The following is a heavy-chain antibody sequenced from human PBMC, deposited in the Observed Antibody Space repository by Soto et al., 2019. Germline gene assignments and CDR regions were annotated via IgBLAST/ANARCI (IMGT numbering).Heavy chain of an antibody. J-gene: IGHJ4*03. CDR3: ARDRGMVITTTGYFDY. CDR1: GFTFSTYW. V-gene: IGHV3-7*01. CDR2: IDQEGTEA. Sequence: EVQLVESGGGLVQPGGSLRLSCAASGFTFSTYWMSWVRQAPGKGLEWVANIDQEGTEAYYVDSVKGRFTVSRDNAKNSLYLQMNSLRAEDTAVYYCARDRGMVITTTGYFDYWGHGTLVTVSS. D-gene: IGHD2-15*01.